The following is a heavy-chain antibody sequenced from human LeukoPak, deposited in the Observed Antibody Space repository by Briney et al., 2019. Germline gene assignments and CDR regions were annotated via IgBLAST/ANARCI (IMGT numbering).Heavy chain of an antibody. V-gene: IGHV1-8*01. J-gene: IGHJ4*02. Sequence: ASVKVSCKASGYTFTSYDINWVRQATGQGLEWMGWMNPNSGNTGYAQKFQGRVTMTRNTSISTAYMELSSLRAEDTAFYYCARGVFFWGGYPFDYGGQGTLAPASS. CDR1: GYTFTSYD. D-gene: IGHD3-3*01. CDR2: MNPNSGNT. CDR3: ARGVFFWGGYPFDY.